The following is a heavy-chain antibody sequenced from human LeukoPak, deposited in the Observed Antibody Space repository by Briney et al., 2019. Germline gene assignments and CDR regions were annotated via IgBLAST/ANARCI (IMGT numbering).Heavy chain of an antibody. CDR1: GGSISSGSYY. V-gene: IGHV4-61*02. CDR2: IYTSGST. D-gene: IGHD3-3*01. Sequence: PSETLSLTCTVSGGSISSGSYYWSWIRQPAGKGLEWIGRIYTSGSTNYNPSLKSRVTISVDTSKNQFSLKLTSVTAADTAVYYCARHMSRYDFWSGYYGNAFDIWGQGTMVTVSS. J-gene: IGHJ3*02. CDR3: ARHMSRYDFWSGYYGNAFDI.